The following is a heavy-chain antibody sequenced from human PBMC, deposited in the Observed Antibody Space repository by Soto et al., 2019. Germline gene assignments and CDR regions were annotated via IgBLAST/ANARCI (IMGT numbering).Heavy chain of an antibody. CDR3: ARDTYGDYSLDY. J-gene: IGHJ4*02. CDR1: GFTFSSYS. CDR2: ISGSGGTT. Sequence: EVQLVESGGGLVQPGGSLRLSCAASGFTFSSYSLNWVRQAPGKGLEWLSYISGSGGTTYYADSVKDRFTTSRDSAKNSLYLQMNSLRDDDTAVYYCARDTYGDYSLDYWGLGTLVTVSS. V-gene: IGHV3-48*02. D-gene: IGHD4-4*01.